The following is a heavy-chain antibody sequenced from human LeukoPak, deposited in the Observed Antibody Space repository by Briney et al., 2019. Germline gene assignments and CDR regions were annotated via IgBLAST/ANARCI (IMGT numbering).Heavy chain of an antibody. Sequence: PGGSPRLSCAASGFTVSSNYMSWVRQAPGKGLEWVSVIYIGGSTYYADSVKGRFTISRDNSKNTLYLQMNSLRVEDTAVYYCAVDSRNYRGAFDIWGQGTMVTVSS. CDR2: IYIGGST. D-gene: IGHD3-22*01. CDR1: GFTVSSNY. J-gene: IGHJ3*02. CDR3: AVDSRNYRGAFDI. V-gene: IGHV3-66*01.